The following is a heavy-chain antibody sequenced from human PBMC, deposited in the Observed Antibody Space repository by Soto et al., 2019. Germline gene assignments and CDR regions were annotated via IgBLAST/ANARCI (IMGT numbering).Heavy chain of an antibody. CDR1: GFIFRDYA. J-gene: IGHJ4*02. CDR2: ISGSGDSA. Sequence: VQLLESGGGLVQPGGSLRLSCAASGFIFRDYAMNWVRQAPGKGLEWVSDISGSGDSARYADSVKGRFTISRDNSRDTLYLHMNSLRVDDTAVYYCGKERRGSGWSVCAFWGQGDLVTVSS. D-gene: IGHD6-19*01. CDR3: GKERRGSGWSVCAF. V-gene: IGHV3-23*01.